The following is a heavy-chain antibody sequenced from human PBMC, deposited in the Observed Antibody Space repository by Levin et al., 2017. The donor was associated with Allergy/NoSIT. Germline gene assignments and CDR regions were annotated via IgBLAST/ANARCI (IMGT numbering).Heavy chain of an antibody. CDR2: IWYDGSNK. D-gene: IGHD6-19*01. Sequence: GESLKISCAASGFIFSSYGMHWVRQAPGKGLEWVAVIWYDGSNKYYADSVKGRFTISRDNSKNTLYLQMNSLRGEDTAVYYCARDQVVAGTSPMDYWGQGTLVTVSS. CDR1: GFIFSSYG. CDR3: ARDQVVAGTSPMDY. V-gene: IGHV3-33*01. J-gene: IGHJ4*02.